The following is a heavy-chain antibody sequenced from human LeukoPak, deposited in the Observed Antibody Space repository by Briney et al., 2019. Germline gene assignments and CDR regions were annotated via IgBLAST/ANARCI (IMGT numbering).Heavy chain of an antibody. CDR2: IHESGST. V-gene: IGHV4-38-2*01. CDR1: GHSFSSDSF. CDR3: ARASRPSNSWFDP. J-gene: IGHJ5*02. D-gene: IGHD6-6*01. Sequence: NPSETLSLTCGVSGHSFSSDSFWGWIRQPPGQGLEWIGSIHESGSTFYNPSLKSRVTISIDTSKNQFSLNVNSVTAADTAVYYCARASRPSNSWFDPWGQGTVVTVSS.